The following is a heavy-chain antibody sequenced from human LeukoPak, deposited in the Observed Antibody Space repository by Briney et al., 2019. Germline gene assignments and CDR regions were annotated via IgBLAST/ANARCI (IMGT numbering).Heavy chain of an antibody. J-gene: IGHJ3*02. D-gene: IGHD1-14*01. CDR1: GYSFTSYW. Sequence: GESLKTCCHGSGYSFTSYWIGWVRQMPGKGLECMGIIYPGDSDTRYSPSFQGQVTISADKSISTAYLQWSSLKASDTAIYYCARTGAFDIWGQGTMVTVSS. CDR2: IYPGDSDT. CDR3: ARTGAFDI. V-gene: IGHV5-51*01.